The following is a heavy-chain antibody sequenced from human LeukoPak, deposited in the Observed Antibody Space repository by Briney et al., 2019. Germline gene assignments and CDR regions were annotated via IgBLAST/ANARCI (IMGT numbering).Heavy chain of an antibody. J-gene: IGHJ6*02. CDR3: ARWNGDCSTTSCPYYYGMDV. D-gene: IGHD2-2*03. CDR1: GFTFSSYN. Sequence: GGSLRLSCAASGFTFSSYNMNWVRQAPGKGLGWLSSIKNSANFIYYADSVKGRFTISRDNAKNSLYLQMSSLRVEDTAVYYCARWNGDCSTTSCPYYYGMDVWGQGTTVTVSS. CDR2: IKNSANFI. V-gene: IGHV3-21*06.